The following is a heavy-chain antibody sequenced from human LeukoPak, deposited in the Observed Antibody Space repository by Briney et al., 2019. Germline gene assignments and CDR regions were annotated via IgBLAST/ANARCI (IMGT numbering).Heavy chain of an antibody. V-gene: IGHV3-48*03. D-gene: IGHD3-10*01. Sequence: GGLRLSCAASGFTFSSYEMKWVRQAPGKGLEWVSYISSSGSTTYYAESVKGRFTISRDDAKNSLYLQMNSLRAEDTAVYYCARFRGLNYYYYGMDVWGQGTTVTVSS. CDR3: ARFRGLNYYYYGMDV. CDR2: ISSSGSTT. J-gene: IGHJ6*02. CDR1: GFTFSSYE.